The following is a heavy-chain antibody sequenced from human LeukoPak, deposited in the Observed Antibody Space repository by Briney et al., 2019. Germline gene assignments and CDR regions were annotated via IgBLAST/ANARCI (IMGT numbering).Heavy chain of an antibody. V-gene: IGHV4-59*08. CDR1: GGSISSYY. J-gene: IGHJ4*02. CDR2: IYYSGST. D-gene: IGHD3-22*01. Sequence: PSETLSLTCTVSGGSISSYYWSWIRQPPGKGLEWIGYIYYSGSTNYNPSLKSRVTISVDTSKNQFSLKLSSVTAADTAVYYCARGVTTGVIKGVYYFDYWGQGTLVTVSS. CDR3: ARGVTTGVIKGVYYFDY.